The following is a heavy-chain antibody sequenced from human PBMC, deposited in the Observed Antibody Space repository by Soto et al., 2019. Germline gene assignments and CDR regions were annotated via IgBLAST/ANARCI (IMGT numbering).Heavy chain of an antibody. CDR2: FLASGGNT. Sequence: ASVKVSCKASGYSFFSYYIHWVRQAPGQGLEWMGRFLASGGNTDYAQRFRGRVSMTRDTSSTNTVSLELTSLTSDDTAVYCCARGGATIFGVIDFWGQGTRVTVSS. CDR3: ARGGATIFGVIDF. D-gene: IGHD3-3*02. CDR1: GYSFFSYY. J-gene: IGHJ4*02. V-gene: IGHV1-46*01.